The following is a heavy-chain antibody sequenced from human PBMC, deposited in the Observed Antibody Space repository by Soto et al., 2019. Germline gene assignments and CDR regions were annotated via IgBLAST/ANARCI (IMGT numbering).Heavy chain of an antibody. Sequence: GASVKVSCKASGYTFTSYAMNWVRQAPGQRLEWMGWINAGNGNTKYSQKFQGRVTITRDTSASTAYMELSSLRSEDTAVYYCARAPYRVLLWFGELLQWAQGTLVTVSS. CDR1: GYTFTSYA. J-gene: IGHJ4*02. D-gene: IGHD3-10*01. V-gene: IGHV1-3*01. CDR3: ARAPYRVLLWFGELLQ. CDR2: INAGNGNT.